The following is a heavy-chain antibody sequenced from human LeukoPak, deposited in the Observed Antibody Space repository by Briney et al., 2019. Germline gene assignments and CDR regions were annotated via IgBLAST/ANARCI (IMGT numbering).Heavy chain of an antibody. D-gene: IGHD6-19*01. V-gene: IGHV3-23*01. CDR1: GFTFSNYA. J-gene: IGHJ4*02. Sequence: GGSLRLSCAASGFTFSNYAMSWVRQAPGKGLEWVSAISGSGGNTYYADSVKGRFTISRDNSKNTLFLQMNSLRAEDTAVYYCANFAEVAGTDYWGQGTLVTVSS. CDR3: ANFAEVAGTDY. CDR2: ISGSGGNT.